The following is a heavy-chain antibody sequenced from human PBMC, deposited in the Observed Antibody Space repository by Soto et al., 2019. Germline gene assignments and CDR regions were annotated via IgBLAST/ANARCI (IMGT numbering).Heavy chain of an antibody. CDR3: AKGSRSSYPYYLDY. Sequence: EVQVLESGGGLVQPGGSLRLSCAASGFTFSSYALTWIRQAPGKGLEWVSAITGSGDYTYYADSAKGRFTISRDNSKNTIYLLMNSLRAEDTAVYYCAKGSRSSYPYYLDYWGQGTLVTVSS. V-gene: IGHV3-23*01. CDR2: ITGSGDYT. D-gene: IGHD3-10*01. CDR1: GFTFSSYA. J-gene: IGHJ4*02.